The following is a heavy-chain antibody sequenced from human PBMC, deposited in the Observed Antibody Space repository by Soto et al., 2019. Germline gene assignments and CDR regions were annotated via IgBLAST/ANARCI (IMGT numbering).Heavy chain of an antibody. CDR1: GGSISSYY. Sequence: SETLSLTCTVSGGSISSYYWSWIRQPAGKGLEWIGRIYTSGSTNYNPSLKSRVTMSVDTSKNQFSLNLSSVTAADTAVDYCARHTYCGGDCYSFDYWGQGALVTVS. CDR3: ARHTYCGGDCYSFDY. V-gene: IGHV4-4*07. D-gene: IGHD2-21*02. J-gene: IGHJ4*02. CDR2: IYTSGST.